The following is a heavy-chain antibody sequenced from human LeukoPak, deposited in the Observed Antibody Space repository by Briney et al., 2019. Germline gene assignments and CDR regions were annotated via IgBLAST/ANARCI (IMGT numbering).Heavy chain of an antibody. V-gene: IGHV1-2*02. Sequence: GASVKVSCKASGYTFTNYAVNWVRQAPGQGLEWMGWINPNSGGTNYAQKFQGRVTMTRDTSISTAYMELSRLRSDDTAVYYCARGSRFTIFGVDSHRFYDYWGQGTLVTVSS. CDR3: ARGSRFTIFGVDSHRFYDY. CDR1: GYTFTNYA. CDR2: INPNSGGT. J-gene: IGHJ4*02. D-gene: IGHD3-3*01.